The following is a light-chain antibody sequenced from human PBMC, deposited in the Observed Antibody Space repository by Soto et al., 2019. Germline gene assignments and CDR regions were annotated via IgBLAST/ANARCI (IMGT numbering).Light chain of an antibody. CDR3: SSYTSSSTYV. Sequence: QSALTQPASVSGSPGQSITISCTGSSSDVGLYDYVSWYQQHPGKAPKLMIYEVNDRPSGVSTRFSGSKSGNTASLTISGLQAEDEADYYCSSYTSSSTYVFGTGTKLTVL. V-gene: IGLV2-14*01. CDR1: SSDVGLYDY. CDR2: EVN. J-gene: IGLJ1*01.